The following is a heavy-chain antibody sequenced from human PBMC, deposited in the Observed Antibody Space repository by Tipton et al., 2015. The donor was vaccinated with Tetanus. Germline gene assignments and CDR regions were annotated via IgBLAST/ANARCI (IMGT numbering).Heavy chain of an antibody. D-gene: IGHD1-7*01. V-gene: IGHV4-61*08. CDR2: VSSSGAS. J-gene: IGHJ4*02. CDR3: ARDLGTSGFH. Sequence: TLSLTCTVSGGSLRGGDHYWSWIRQPPGKGLEWLAYVSSSGASNSNYFLKSRITLSRDTSKNQFSLRLASVTAADTAVYYCARDLGTSGFHWGQGTLVTVSS. CDR1: GGSLRGGDHY.